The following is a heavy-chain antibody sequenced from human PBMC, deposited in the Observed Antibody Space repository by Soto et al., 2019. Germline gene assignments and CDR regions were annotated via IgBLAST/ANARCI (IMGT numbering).Heavy chain of an antibody. CDR2: IYYSGST. Sequence: SETLSLTCTVSGGSISSSSYYWGWIRQPPGKGLEWIGSIYYSGSTYYNPSLKSRVTISVDTSKNQFSLKLSSVTAADTAVYYCARHRVVPAAMGDYWGQGTLVTVSS. J-gene: IGHJ4*02. D-gene: IGHD2-2*01. V-gene: IGHV4-39*01. CDR1: GGSISSSSYY. CDR3: ARHRVVPAAMGDY.